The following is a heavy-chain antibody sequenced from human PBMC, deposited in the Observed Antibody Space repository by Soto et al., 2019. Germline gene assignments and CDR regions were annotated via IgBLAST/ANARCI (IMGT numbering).Heavy chain of an antibody. CDR3: AKDMRDYDFWSGFDY. CDR1: GFTFDDYT. V-gene: IGHV3-43*01. D-gene: IGHD3-3*01. J-gene: IGHJ4*02. Sequence: GGSLRLSCAASGFTFDDYTMHWVRQAPRKGLEWVSLISWDGGSTYYADSVKGRFTISRDNSKNSLYLQMNSLRTEDTALYYCAKDMRDYDFWSGFDYWGQGTLVTVSS. CDR2: ISWDGGST.